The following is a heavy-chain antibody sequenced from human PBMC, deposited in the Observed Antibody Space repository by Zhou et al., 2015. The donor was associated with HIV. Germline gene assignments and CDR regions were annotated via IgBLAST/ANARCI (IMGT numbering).Heavy chain of an antibody. J-gene: IGHJ3*02. Sequence: EVQLVESGGALAQPGGSLRLSCAASGFTFSSYAMSWVRQAPGKGLEWVSIISASDSDTYYTDSVKGRFTISRENAKNSVYLQMHSLRAEDTAVYYCARGTYCNSTACFHAGFDIWGQGTTVTVSS. CDR2: ISASDSDT. CDR1: GFTFSSYA. CDR3: ARGTYCNSTACFHAGFDI. D-gene: IGHD2/OR15-2a*01. V-gene: IGHV3-23*04.